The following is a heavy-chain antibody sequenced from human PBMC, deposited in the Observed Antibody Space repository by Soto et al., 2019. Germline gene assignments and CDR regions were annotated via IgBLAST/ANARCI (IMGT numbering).Heavy chain of an antibody. CDR3: ARDITFRSEPNWFDP. CDR2: INPSGGST. V-gene: IGHV1-46*01. Sequence: ASVKVSCKASGYTFTSYYMHWVRQAPGQGLEWMGIINPSGGSTSYAQKFQGRVTMTRDTSTSTVYMELSSLRSEGTAVYYCARDITFRSEPNWFDPWGQGTLVTVSS. J-gene: IGHJ5*02. CDR1: GYTFTSYY. D-gene: IGHD1-26*01.